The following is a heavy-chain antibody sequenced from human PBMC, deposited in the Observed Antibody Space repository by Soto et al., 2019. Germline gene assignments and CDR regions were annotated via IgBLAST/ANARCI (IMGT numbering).Heavy chain of an antibody. J-gene: IGHJ6*02. D-gene: IGHD1-26*01. CDR2: IYYSGST. V-gene: IGHV4-59*01. Sequence: SETLSLTCTVSGGSISSYYWSWIRQPPGKGLEWIGYIYYSGSTNYNPSLKSRVTISVDTSKNQFSLKLSSVTAADTAVYYCARAVGSYFNYYYGMDVWGQGTTVTVSS. CDR3: ARAVGSYFNYYYGMDV. CDR1: GGSISSYY.